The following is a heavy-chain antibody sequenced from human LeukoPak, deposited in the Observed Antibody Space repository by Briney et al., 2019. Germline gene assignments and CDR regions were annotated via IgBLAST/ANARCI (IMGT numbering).Heavy chain of an antibody. V-gene: IGHV4-59*01. J-gene: IGHJ3*02. CDR2: INYSGRT. CDR3: ARDSGTRDAFDI. CDR1: GGPIINFY. Sequence: PSETLSLTCTVSGGPIINFYWTWLRQSPGKGLEWIGYINYSGRTDYNPSLKSRVTISVDTSKNHFSLKLNSVTAADTAVYYCARDSGTRDAFDIWGQGTMVTVSS. D-gene: IGHD3-10*01.